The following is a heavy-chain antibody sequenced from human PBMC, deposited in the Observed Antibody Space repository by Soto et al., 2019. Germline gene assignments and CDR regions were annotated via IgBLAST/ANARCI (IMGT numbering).Heavy chain of an antibody. V-gene: IGHV1-69*01. J-gene: IGHJ5*02. CDR2: IIPIFGTA. CDR3: ARDWYYYDSSGYYKMTNWFDP. Sequence: SVKGSCKASGGTFSSYAISWVREAPGQGLEWMGGIIPIFGTANYAQKFQGRVTITADESTSTAYMELSSLRSEDTAVYYCARDWYYYDSSGYYKMTNWFDPWGQGTLVTSPQ. D-gene: IGHD3-22*01. CDR1: GGTFSSYA.